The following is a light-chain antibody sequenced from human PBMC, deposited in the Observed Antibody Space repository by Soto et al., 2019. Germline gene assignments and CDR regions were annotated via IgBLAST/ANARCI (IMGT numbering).Light chain of an antibody. Sequence: DIQLTQSTSFLSASVGDSVTITCRASQDISDYLAWYQQRPGKAPKRLIYAASTLQSGVPSRFSGSGSGTEFTLTISSLQPEDFATYSCQQLNSYPLTFGGGTKVDIK. J-gene: IGKJ4*01. CDR3: QQLNSYPLT. CDR1: QDISDY. CDR2: AAS. V-gene: IGKV1-9*01.